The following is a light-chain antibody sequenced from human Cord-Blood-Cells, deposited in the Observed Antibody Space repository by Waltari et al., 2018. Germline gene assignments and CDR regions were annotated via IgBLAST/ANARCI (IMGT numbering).Light chain of an antibody. Sequence: QSALTQPASVSGSPGQSITISCTGTSSDVGGYNYVSSYQQHPGKAPKLMIYEVSNRPSGVSNRFSGSKSGNTASLTISGLQAEDEADYYCSSYTSSSTLDWVFGGGTKLTVL. CDR1: SSDVGGYNY. J-gene: IGLJ3*02. V-gene: IGLV2-14*01. CDR2: EVS. CDR3: SSYTSSSTLDWV.